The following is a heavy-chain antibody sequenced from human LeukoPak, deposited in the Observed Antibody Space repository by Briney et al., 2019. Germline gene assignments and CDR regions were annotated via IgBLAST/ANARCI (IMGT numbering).Heavy chain of an antibody. V-gene: IGHV3-15*01. J-gene: IGHJ4*02. CDR2: IKSKTDGGTT. Sequence: GGSLRLSCAASGFSFSNAWMSWVRQAPGKGLEWVGRIKSKTDGGTTDYAAPVKGRFAISRDDSKNTLYLQMNSLKTEDTAVYYCTTGRYSYGYDYWGQGTLVTVSS. CDR1: GFSFSNAW. D-gene: IGHD5-18*01. CDR3: TTGRYSYGYDY.